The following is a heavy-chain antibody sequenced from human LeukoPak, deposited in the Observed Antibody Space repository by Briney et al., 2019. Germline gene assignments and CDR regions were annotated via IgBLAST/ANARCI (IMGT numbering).Heavy chain of an antibody. CDR3: ARQLVYDYFDY. Sequence: KAGGSLRLSCAASGFTFSDYYMIWIRQAPGKGLEWVSYISSSSSYTNYADSVKGRFTISRDNAKNSLYLQMNSLRAEDTAVYYCARQLVYDYFDYWGQGTLVTVSS. CDR1: GFTFSDYY. D-gene: IGHD6-13*01. J-gene: IGHJ4*02. CDR2: ISSSSSYT. V-gene: IGHV3-11*06.